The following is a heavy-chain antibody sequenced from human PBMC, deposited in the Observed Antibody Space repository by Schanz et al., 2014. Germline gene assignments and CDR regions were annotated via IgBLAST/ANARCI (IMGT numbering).Heavy chain of an antibody. J-gene: IGHJ6*03. CDR1: GFTVSNSY. CDR3: ARPSDSSWYMDV. CDR2: ISRSSSTI. V-gene: IGHV3-48*01. D-gene: IGHD2-21*02. Sequence: EVQLVESGGGLVQPGGSLRLSCAASGFTVSNSYIHWVRQAPGKGLEWVSYISRSSSTIYYADSVRGRFTISRDNAKNSLYLQMNSLRAEDTAVYYCARPSDSSWYMDVWGKGTTVTVSS.